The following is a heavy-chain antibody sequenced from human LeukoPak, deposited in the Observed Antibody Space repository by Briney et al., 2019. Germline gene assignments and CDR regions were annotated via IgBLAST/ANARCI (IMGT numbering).Heavy chain of an antibody. V-gene: IGHV3-30*18. CDR3: AKGMVATDY. J-gene: IGHJ4*02. CDR2: ISYDGSNK. D-gene: IGHD5-12*01. Sequence: GGSLRLSCAASGFTFSSYAMHWVRQAQGKGLEWVAVISYDGSNKYYADSVKGRFTISRDNSKNTLYLQMNSLRAEDTSVYYCAKGMVATDYWGQGTLVTVSS. CDR1: GFTFSSYA.